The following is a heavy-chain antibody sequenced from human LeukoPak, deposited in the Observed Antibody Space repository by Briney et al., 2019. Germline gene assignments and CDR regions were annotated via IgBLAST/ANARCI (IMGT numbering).Heavy chain of an antibody. CDR1: GYTFTSYH. V-gene: IGHV1-46*01. J-gene: IGHJ1*01. CDR2: INLSGGST. D-gene: IGHD6-19*01. CDR3: ARAPGQWPTFQH. Sequence: ASVKVSFKASGYTFTSYHMPWVRQAPGQGLEWMGKINLSGGSTTYAQKLPGRVTMTTYTSTSTAYMELRILRSDDTAVYYCARAPGQWPTFQHWGQGTLVSASS.